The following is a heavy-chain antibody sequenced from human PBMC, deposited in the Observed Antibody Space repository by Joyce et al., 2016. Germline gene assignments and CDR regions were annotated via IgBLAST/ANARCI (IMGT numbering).Heavy chain of an antibody. CDR1: GFTFDDYA. D-gene: IGHD6-19*01. J-gene: IGHJ5*02. CDR3: AKDSSGWFYNWFDP. CDR2: ISWNSVGI. Sequence: EVQLVGSGGGLVQPGRSLRLSCAAAGFTFDDYAMHWVRQAPGKGLEWVSGISWNSVGIGYADSVKGRFTISRDNAKNSLYLQMNSLRAEDTALYYCAKDSSGWFYNWFDPWGQGTLVTVSS. V-gene: IGHV3-9*01.